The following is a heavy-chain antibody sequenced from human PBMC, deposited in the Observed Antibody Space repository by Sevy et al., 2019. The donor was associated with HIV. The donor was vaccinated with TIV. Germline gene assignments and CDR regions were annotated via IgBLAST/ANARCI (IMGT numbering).Heavy chain of an antibody. Sequence: SETLSLTCTVSGGSISSGGYYWSWIRQHPGQGLEWIGNIYYSGSTYYNPSLKSRVTISLDTSKNQYSLNLNAVTAADAAVYYCARDRRQLGSPLWYDMDVWGQGTTVTVSS. V-gene: IGHV4-31*03. D-gene: IGHD6-13*01. CDR1: GGSISSGGYY. CDR2: IYYSGST. J-gene: IGHJ6*02. CDR3: ARDRRQLGSPLWYDMDV.